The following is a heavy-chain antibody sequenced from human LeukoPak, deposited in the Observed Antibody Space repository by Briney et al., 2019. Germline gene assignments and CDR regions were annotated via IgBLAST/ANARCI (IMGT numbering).Heavy chain of an antibody. V-gene: IGHV1-69*05. Sequence: ASVKVSCKASGGTFSSYAISWVRQAPGQGLKWMGGIIPIFGTANYAQKFQGRVTITTDESTSTAYMELSSLRSEDTAVYYCARGLGQWLAPFDPWGQGTMVTVSS. CDR1: GGTFSSYA. J-gene: IGHJ5*02. CDR3: ARGLGQWLAPFDP. CDR2: IIPIFGTA. D-gene: IGHD6-19*01.